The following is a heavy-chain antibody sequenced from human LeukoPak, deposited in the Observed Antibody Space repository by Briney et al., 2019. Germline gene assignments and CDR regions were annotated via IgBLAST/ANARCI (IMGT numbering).Heavy chain of an antibody. D-gene: IGHD1-26*01. J-gene: IGHJ4*02. CDR1: GYTFTSYW. Sequence: GESLKISCKGSGYTFTSYWINWVRQMPGKGLGWMGIIYPDDSDTTYNPSFQGQVTISADKSISTAYLQWSSLKASDTAMYYCARRSGNYYGVDYWGQGTLVTVSS. CDR2: IYPDDSDT. CDR3: ARRSGNYYGVDY. V-gene: IGHV5-51*01.